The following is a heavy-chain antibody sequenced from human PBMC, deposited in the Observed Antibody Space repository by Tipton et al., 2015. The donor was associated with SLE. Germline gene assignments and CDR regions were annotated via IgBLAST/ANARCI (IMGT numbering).Heavy chain of an antibody. J-gene: IGHJ6*03. CDR2: IYKSGIT. CDR1: GASIGGHY. D-gene: IGHD2-15*01. Sequence: GLVKPSETLSLTCFVSGASIGGHYWSWVRQSPGEALEWVGHIYKSGITTYNPSLKSRVTILVHTSENQFSLKLSSVTAADTAVYYCARAAPPNPYCSGGSCYSGPFWYYYYYMDVWGKGTTVTVSS. CDR3: ARAAPPNPYCSGGSCYSGPFWYYYYYMDV. V-gene: IGHV4-59*08.